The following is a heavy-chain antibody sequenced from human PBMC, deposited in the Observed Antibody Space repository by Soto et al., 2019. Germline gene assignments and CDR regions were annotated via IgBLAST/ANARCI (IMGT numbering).Heavy chain of an antibody. CDR3: ARLGGYYQAFDQ. CDR2: IYYTGTT. D-gene: IGHD3-22*01. V-gene: IGHV4-59*08. CDR1: GSPLSRYY. J-gene: IGHJ4*01. Sequence: ASETLSLTCSVSGSPLSRYYLGWFRLPPGQGLEWVGYIYYTGTTSYNPSLKGRVTVSLDTSKKQFSLKLRSVTAADTAVYFCARLGGYYQAFDQWGQGALVTVSS.